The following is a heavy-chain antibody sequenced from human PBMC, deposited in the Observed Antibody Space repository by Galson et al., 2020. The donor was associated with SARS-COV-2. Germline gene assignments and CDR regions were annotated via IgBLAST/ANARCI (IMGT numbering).Heavy chain of an antibody. CDR1: GFTFDDYA. Sequence: GGSLRLSCAASGFTFDDYAMHWVRQAPGKGLEWVSGISWNSGSIGYADSVKGRFTISRDNAKNSLYLQMNSLRAEDTALYYCAKDIYSGYDYQNWFDPWGQGTLVTVSS. V-gene: IGHV3-9*01. J-gene: IGHJ5*02. D-gene: IGHD5-12*01. CDR2: ISWNSGSI. CDR3: AKDIYSGYDYQNWFDP.